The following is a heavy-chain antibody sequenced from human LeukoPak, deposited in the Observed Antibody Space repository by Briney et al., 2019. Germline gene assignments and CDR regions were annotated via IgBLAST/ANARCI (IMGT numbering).Heavy chain of an antibody. CDR2: ITSTSSYI. D-gene: IGHD2-15*01. Sequence: GGSLRLSCAASGFTFSNYNMNWVRQAPGKGLELVSSITSTSSYIYYADSVRGRFTISRDNAKNSLYLQMNSLRAEDTAVYYCARDRGVVRSDYWGQGTLVTVSS. CDR3: ARDRGVVRSDY. CDR1: GFTFSNYN. J-gene: IGHJ4*02. V-gene: IGHV3-21*01.